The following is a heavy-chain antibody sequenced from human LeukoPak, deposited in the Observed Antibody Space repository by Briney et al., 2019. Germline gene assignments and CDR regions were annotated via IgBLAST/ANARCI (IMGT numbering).Heavy chain of an antibody. J-gene: IGHJ4*02. CDR1: GFTFRSHW. Sequence: VQPGGSLRLFCAASGFTFRSHWMRWVRQAPGTGLEWVANINQDESETHYVASVKGRFTISRDNALNSLYLQMNSLRAEDTAMYYCARDHVAPGIYFDYWGQGTLVTVSS. V-gene: IGHV3-7*01. CDR2: INQDESET. D-gene: IGHD6-13*01. CDR3: ARDHVAPGIYFDY.